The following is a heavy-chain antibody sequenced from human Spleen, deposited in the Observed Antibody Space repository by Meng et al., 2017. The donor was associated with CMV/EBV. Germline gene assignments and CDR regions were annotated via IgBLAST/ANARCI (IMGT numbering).Heavy chain of an antibody. J-gene: IGHJ4*02. CDR2: ISDDGNNK. CDR1: GFTFSNYA. CDR3: ASYVGYDSSGYYWLDY. Sequence: GESLKISCAASGFTFSNYAMHWVRQAPGKGMEWVIVISDDGNNKYYAESVKGRFTISRDNSKNTLYLQMNSLRTEDTAVYYCASYVGYDSSGYYWLDYWGQGTLVTVSS. D-gene: IGHD3-22*01. V-gene: IGHV3-30-3*01.